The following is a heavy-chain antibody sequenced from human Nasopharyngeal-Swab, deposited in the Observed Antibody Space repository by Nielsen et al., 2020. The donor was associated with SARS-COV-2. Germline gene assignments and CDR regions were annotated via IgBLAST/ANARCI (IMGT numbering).Heavy chain of an antibody. J-gene: IGHJ4*02. Sequence: GGSLRLSCAASGPTFDNHWMTWVRQAPGKGLEWVATIKPDGSEKYYVDSVKGRFTISRDNAKNSLYLQVNSLRAEDTAVYFCARDLSWNFDYWGQGTLITVSS. CDR3: ARDLSWNFDY. D-gene: IGHD6-13*01. V-gene: IGHV3-7*01. CDR2: IKPDGSEK. CDR1: GPTFDNHW.